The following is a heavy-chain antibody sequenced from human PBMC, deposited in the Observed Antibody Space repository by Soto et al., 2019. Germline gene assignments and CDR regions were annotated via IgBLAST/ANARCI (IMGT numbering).Heavy chain of an antibody. CDR1: GFTASINY. V-gene: IGHV3-53*01. CDR3: ARGYESSSRSVAY. J-gene: IGHJ4*02. D-gene: IGHD6-13*01. Sequence: GGSLRLSCADSGFTASINYMSWVRQAPGKGLEWVSLFYAGGSTYYADSVKGRFTISRDTSKNTLYLQMNSLRVDDTAVYYCARGYESSSRSVAYWGQGIPVTVSS. CDR2: FYAGGST.